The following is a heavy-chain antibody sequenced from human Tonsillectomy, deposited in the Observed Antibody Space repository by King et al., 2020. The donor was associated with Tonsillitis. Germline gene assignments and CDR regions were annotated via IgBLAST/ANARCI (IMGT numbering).Heavy chain of an antibody. D-gene: IGHD1-26*01. CDR1: GGTFSSYA. V-gene: IGHV1-69*01. Sequence: QLVQSGAEVKKPGSSVKVSCKASGGTFSSYAISWVRQAPGQGLEWMGGIIPIFGTANYAQKFQGRVTITADESTSTAYMELSSLRSEDTAVYYCATGGGIVGATHLGDYYGMDVWGQGTTVTVS. J-gene: IGHJ6*02. CDR3: ATGGGIVGATHLGDYYGMDV. CDR2: IIPIFGTA.